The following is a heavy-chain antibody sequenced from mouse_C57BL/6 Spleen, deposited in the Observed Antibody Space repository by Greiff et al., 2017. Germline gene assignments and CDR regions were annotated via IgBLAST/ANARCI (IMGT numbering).Heavy chain of an antibody. Sequence: DVKLQESGPGLVKPSQSLSLTCSVTGYSITSGYYWNWIRQFPGNKLEWLGYISYDGSNNYNTSLKNRISITRDTSKNQFFLKLNSVTTEDTASYYCARGDFLFGCWGQGATLTVSS. CDR2: ISYDGSN. CDR3: ARGDFLFGC. J-gene: IGHJ2*01. V-gene: IGHV3-6*01. CDR1: GYSITSGYY.